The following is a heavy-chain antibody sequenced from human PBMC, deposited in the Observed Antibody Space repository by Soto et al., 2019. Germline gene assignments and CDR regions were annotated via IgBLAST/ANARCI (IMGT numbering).Heavy chain of an antibody. CDR2: IPYDGSEK. J-gene: IGHJ3*01. Sequence: QVQLVESGGGVVQPGTSVRLSCAASGFTFSTYGMHWLRQPPGEGLEWLAVIPYDGSEKYYADSVKGRITISRDNSKNPLCLEMKSLRPEDTAVYYCAKEFGTGVYSFAAFDDWGPGTLRTVSS. D-gene: IGHD5-18*01. CDR1: GFTFSTYG. V-gene: IGHV3-30*18. CDR3: AKEFGTGVYSFAAFDD.